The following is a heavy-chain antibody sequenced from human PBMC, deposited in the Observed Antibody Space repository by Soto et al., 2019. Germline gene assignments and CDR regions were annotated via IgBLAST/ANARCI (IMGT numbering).Heavy chain of an antibody. Sequence: EMQRLESGGGLVQPGGSLRLSCAVSGFSFSNYGVTWVRQAPGKGLEWVCGVSGGSGVTHYADSVKGRFTFTGDDSKNMVYLQMHGLGVEDTAVYYFATWNGYGDVWGQGTLVTVSS. D-gene: IGHD4-17*01. CDR2: VSGGSGVT. V-gene: IGHV3-23*01. J-gene: IGHJ4*02. CDR1: GFSFSNYG. CDR3: ATWNGYGDV.